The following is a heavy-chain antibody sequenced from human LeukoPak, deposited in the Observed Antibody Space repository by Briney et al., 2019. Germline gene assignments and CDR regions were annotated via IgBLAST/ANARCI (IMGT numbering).Heavy chain of an antibody. CDR2: IIPILGIA. V-gene: IGHV1-69*04. CDR1: GGTFSSYA. J-gene: IGHJ4*02. D-gene: IGHD5-12*01. Sequence: SVKVSCKASGGTFSSYAISWVRQAPGQGLEWMGRIIPILGIANYAQKFRGRVTITADKSTSTAYMELSSLRSEDTAVYYCARVVPTMGKYDYWGQGTLVTVSS. CDR3: ARVVPTMGKYDY.